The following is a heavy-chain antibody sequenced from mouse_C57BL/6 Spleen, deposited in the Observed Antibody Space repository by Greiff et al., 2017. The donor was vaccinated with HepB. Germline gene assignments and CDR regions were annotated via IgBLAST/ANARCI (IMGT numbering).Heavy chain of an antibody. V-gene: IGHV1-62-2*01. CDR2: FYPGSGSI. J-gene: IGHJ4*01. CDR3: ARDEKVYDGYYGNAMDY. Sequence: QVQLKQSGAELVKPGASVKLSCKASGYTFTEYTIHWVKQRSGQGLEWIGWFYPGSGSIKYNEKFKDKATLTADKSSSTVYMELSRLTSEDSAVYFCARDEKVYDGYYGNAMDYWGQGTSVTVSS. D-gene: IGHD2-3*01. CDR1: GYTFTEYT.